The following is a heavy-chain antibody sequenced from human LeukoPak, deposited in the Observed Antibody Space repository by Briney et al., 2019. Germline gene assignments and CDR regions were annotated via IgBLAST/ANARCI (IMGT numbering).Heavy chain of an antibody. V-gene: IGHV3-23*01. Sequence: GGSLRLSCAASGFTLTNYAMSWVRQAPGKGLEWVSGISGSGGKTYYADSVKGRFTISRDNSKNTLYLQMNSLRAEDTAVYYCAKDREMATIHYYFDYWGQGTLVTVSS. CDR3: AKDREMATIHYYFDY. J-gene: IGHJ4*02. CDR2: ISGSGGKT. CDR1: GFTLTNYA. D-gene: IGHD5-24*01.